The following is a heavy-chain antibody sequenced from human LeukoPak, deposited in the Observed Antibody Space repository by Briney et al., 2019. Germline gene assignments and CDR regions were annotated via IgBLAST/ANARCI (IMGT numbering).Heavy chain of an antibody. Sequence: SETLSLTCTVSGGSISSGSYYWSWIRQPAGKGLEWIGRIYTSGSTNYNPSLKSRVTISVDTSKNQFSLKLSSVTAADTAVYYCARDPALEYCSSTSCYPYYYYGMDVWGPGTTVTVSS. D-gene: IGHD2-2*01. V-gene: IGHV4-61*02. CDR2: IYTSGST. CDR3: ARDPALEYCSSTSCYPYYYYGMDV. J-gene: IGHJ6*02. CDR1: GGSISSGSYY.